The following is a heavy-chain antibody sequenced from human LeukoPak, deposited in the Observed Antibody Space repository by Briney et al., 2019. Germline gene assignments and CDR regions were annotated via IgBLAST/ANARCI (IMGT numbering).Heavy chain of an antibody. CDR2: IYYSGST. Sequence: SETLSLTCTVSGSSISSGSRWGWIRQSPGKGLEWIGSIYYSGSTYLNPSLKSRVIISVDTSKNQFSLNLSSVTAADTAVYYCARREGSCNSTTCRTWFDPWGQGTLVTVSS. CDR3: ARREGSCNSTTCRTWFDP. J-gene: IGHJ5*02. V-gene: IGHV4-39*01. CDR1: GSSISSGSR. D-gene: IGHD2-2*01.